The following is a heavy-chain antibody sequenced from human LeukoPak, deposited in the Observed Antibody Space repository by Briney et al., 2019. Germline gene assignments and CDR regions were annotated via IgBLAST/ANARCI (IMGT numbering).Heavy chain of an antibody. Sequence: SETLSLTCTVSGGSISTYYWSWIRQPPGKGLEWIGYIYYSGSTNYNPSLKSRVTISLDTSKNQFSLKLSSLSAADTAVYYCARYKGIVGATTNNWFDPWGQGTLVTVSS. CDR1: GGSISTYY. V-gene: IGHV4-59*01. CDR3: ARYKGIVGATTNNWFDP. D-gene: IGHD1-26*01. J-gene: IGHJ5*02. CDR2: IYYSGST.